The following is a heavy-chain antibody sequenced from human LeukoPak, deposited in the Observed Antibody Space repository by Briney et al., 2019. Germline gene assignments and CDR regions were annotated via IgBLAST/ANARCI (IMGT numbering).Heavy chain of an antibody. CDR3: AKDISSSWYVAAPFSRNYAFDI. J-gene: IGHJ3*02. CDR2: ISGSGGST. CDR1: GFTFSSYA. Sequence: GGSLRLSCAASGFTFSSYAMSWVRQAPGKGLEGVSAISGSGGSTYYADSVKGRFTISRDNSKNTLYLQMNSLRSEDTAVYYCAKDISSSWYVAAPFSRNYAFDIWGQGTMVTVSS. D-gene: IGHD6-13*01. V-gene: IGHV3-23*01.